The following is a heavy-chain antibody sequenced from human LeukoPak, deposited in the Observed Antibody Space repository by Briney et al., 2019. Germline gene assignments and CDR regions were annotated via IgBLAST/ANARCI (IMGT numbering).Heavy chain of an antibody. Sequence: GESLKISCQGSGYSLTKYWIGWVRQLPGKGLEWMGIIYPGDSETRYSPSFHGQVTISADKSISPAYLQWSSRKAADTAMYYCARHVDIVATTSSYYFDSWGHGTLGTVSS. CDR2: IYPGDSET. CDR1: GYSLTKYW. J-gene: IGHJ4*01. V-gene: IGHV5-51*01. D-gene: IGHD5-12*01. CDR3: ARHVDIVATTSSYYFDS.